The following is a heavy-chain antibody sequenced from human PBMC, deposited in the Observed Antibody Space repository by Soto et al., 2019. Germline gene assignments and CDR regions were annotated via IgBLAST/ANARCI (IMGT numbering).Heavy chain of an antibody. D-gene: IGHD5-18*01. CDR1: GFTFSSYA. J-gene: IGHJ4*02. CDR3: AREDTAMVLDY. CDR2: ISYDGSNK. Sequence: GGSLRLSCAASGFTFSSYAMHWVRQAPGKGLEWVAVISYDGSNKYYADSVKGRFTISRDNSKNTLYLQMNSLRAEDTAVYYCAREDTAMVLDYWGQGTLVTVSS. V-gene: IGHV3-30-3*01.